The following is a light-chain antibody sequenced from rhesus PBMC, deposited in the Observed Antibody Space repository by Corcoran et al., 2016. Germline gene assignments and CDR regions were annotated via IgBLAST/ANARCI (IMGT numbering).Light chain of an antibody. CDR3: PQYDSEPFT. V-gene: IGKV1-37*01. CDR1: QVISSY. Sequence: DIQTTQSPSSLSASVGDRVIITCRVGQVISSYLAWYQQKPGKAPKPLIYYASNLESGVPSRVSGSGSWTEFTLTISSLEPEDLATYYYPQYDSEPFTFGPGTKLVIE. CDR2: YAS. J-gene: IGKJ3*01.